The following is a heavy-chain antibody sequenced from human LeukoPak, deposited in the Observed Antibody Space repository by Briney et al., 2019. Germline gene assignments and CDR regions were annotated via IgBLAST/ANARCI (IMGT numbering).Heavy chain of an antibody. V-gene: IGHV7-4-1*02. CDR3: ARQGPGYCSSTSCYGVDY. D-gene: IGHD2-2*01. CDR2: INTNTGNP. CDR1: GFTFTNYD. Sequence: ASVKVSCKASGFTFTNYDMNWVRQAPGQGLEWMGWINTNTGNPTYAQGFTGRFVFSLDTSVSTAYLQISSLKAEDTAVYYCARQGPGYCSSTSCYGVDYWGQGTLVTVSS. J-gene: IGHJ4*02.